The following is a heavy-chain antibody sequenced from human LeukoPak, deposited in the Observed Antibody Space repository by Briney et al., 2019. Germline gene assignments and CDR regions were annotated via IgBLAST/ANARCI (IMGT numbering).Heavy chain of an antibody. J-gene: IGHJ4*02. V-gene: IGHV1-46*01. CDR3: ARDLASRALHTAIAPDY. D-gene: IGHD5-18*01. CDR2: INPSGGST. Sequence: ASVKVSCKASGYTFTSYYMHWVRQAPGQGLEWMGIINPSGGSTSYAQKFQGRVTMTRDTSTSTVYMELSSLRSEDTAVYYCARDLASRALHTAIAPDYWGQGTLVTVSS. CDR1: GYTFTSYY.